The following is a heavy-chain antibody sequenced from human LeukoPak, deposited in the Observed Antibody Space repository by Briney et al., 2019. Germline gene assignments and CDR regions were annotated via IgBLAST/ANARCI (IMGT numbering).Heavy chain of an antibody. CDR2: IYPGDSDT. CDR1: GYSFTSYW. CDR3: ARHESGSGYYYYYMDV. Sequence: PGASLKISCKGSGYSFTSYWIGWVRQMPGKGLEWMGVIYPGDSDTRYSPSFQGQVTISADKSISTAYLQWSSLKASDTAMYYCARHESGSGYYYYYMDVWGKGTTVTASS. D-gene: IGHD3-10*01. V-gene: IGHV5-51*01. J-gene: IGHJ6*03.